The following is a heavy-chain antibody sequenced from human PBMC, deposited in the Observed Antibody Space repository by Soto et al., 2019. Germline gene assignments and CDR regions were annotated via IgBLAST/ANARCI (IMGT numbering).Heavy chain of an antibody. Sequence: GESLKISCKGSGYSFTSYWIGWVRQMPGKGLEWMGIIYPGDSDTRYSPSFQGQVTISADKSISTAYLQWSSLKASDTAMYYCARLADDSLYSSSWTGYYYGMDVWGQGTTVTVSS. CDR1: GYSFTSYW. D-gene: IGHD6-13*01. J-gene: IGHJ6*02. V-gene: IGHV5-51*01. CDR3: ARLADDSLYSSSWTGYYYGMDV. CDR2: IYPGDSDT.